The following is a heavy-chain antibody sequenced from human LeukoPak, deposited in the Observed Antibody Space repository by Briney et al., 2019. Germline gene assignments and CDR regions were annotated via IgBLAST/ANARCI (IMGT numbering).Heavy chain of an antibody. Sequence: GASVKVSCKASGYTFTSNYMHWVRQAPGQGLEWMGVIAPSSGTTSYAQKFQGRVTITADKSTSTAYMELSSLRSEDTAVYYCARDTNPKRGYSYSQWGQGTLVTVSS. CDR1: GYTFTSNY. J-gene: IGHJ4*02. CDR2: IAPSSGTT. D-gene: IGHD5-18*01. CDR3: ARDTNPKRGYSYSQ. V-gene: IGHV1-46*01.